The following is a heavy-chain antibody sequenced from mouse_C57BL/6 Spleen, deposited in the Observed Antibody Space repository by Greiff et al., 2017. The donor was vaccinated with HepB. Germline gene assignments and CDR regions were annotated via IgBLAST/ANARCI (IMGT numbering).Heavy chain of an antibody. CDR2: IRLKSDNYAT. CDR1: GFTFSNYW. D-gene: IGHD2-4*01. J-gene: IGHJ2*01. V-gene: IGHV6-3*01. CDR3: TLLYDYDVYYFDY. Sequence: EVKVEESGGGLVQPGGSMKLSCVASGFTFSNYWMNWVRQSPEKGLEWVAQIRLKSDNYATHYAESVKGRFTISRDDSKSSVYLQMNNLRAADTGIYYCTLLYDYDVYYFDYWGQGTTLTVSS.